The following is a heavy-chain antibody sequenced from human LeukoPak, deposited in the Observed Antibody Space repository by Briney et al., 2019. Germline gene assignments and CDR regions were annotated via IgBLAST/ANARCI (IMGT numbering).Heavy chain of an antibody. V-gene: IGHV3-21*01. Sequence: GGSLRLSCAASGFTFSSYSMNWVRPAPGKGLEWVSSISSSSSYIYYADSVKGRFTITRDNAKNSLYLQMNSLRAEDTAVYYCARDGVVVVPAAIVFDAFDIWGQGTMVTVSS. CDR2: ISSSSSYI. D-gene: IGHD2-2*01. CDR1: GFTFSSYS. J-gene: IGHJ3*02. CDR3: ARDGVVVVPAAIVFDAFDI.